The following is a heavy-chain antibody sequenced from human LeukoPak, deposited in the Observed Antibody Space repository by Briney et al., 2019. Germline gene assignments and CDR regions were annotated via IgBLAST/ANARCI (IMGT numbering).Heavy chain of an antibody. D-gene: IGHD3-16*01. Sequence: GGSLRLSCAASGFTFSAFSMNWVRQAPGKGLEWVSYISSSGDMIYYADSVKGRFTISRDNAKNSLYLQMNSLRAEDTAVYYCAREIPLGNDWFDPWGQGTLVTVSS. J-gene: IGHJ5*02. CDR3: AREIPLGNDWFDP. CDR1: GFTFSAFS. CDR2: ISSSGDMI. V-gene: IGHV3-48*01.